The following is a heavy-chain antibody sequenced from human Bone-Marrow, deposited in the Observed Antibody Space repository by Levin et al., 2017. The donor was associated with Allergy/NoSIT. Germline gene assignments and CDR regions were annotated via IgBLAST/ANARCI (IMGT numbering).Heavy chain of an antibody. CDR3: ARVGRGFSNGLYFFDY. CDR1: GFTVSHFY. Sequence: SCAASGFTVSHFYMSWIRQAPKKGLEWISYISDSDPAIYYADSVKGRFTVSRDNANNSLYLQMSSLRAEDTAIYYCARVGRGFSNGLYFFDYWGQGALVTVSS. V-gene: IGHV3-11*01. D-gene: IGHD5-18*01. J-gene: IGHJ4*02. CDR2: ISDSDPAI.